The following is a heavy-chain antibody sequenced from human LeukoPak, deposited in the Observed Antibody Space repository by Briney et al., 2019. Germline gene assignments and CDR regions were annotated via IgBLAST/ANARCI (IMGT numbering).Heavy chain of an antibody. CDR2: INHSGST. J-gene: IGHJ5*02. V-gene: IGHV4-34*01. CDR3: ARGWLVIGPNRFDP. CDR1: GGSFSGYY. D-gene: IGHD6-19*01. Sequence: PSETLSLTCAVYGGSFSGYYWSWIRQPPGKGLEWIGEINHSGSTNYNPSLKSRVTISVDTSKNQFSLKLSSVTAADTAVYYCARGWLVIGPNRFDPWGQGTLVTVSS.